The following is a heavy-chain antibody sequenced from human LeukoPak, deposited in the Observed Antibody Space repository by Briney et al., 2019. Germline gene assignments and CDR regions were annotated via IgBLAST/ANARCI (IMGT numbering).Heavy chain of an antibody. V-gene: IGHV4-34*01. Sequence: PGGSLRLSCAASGFTFSSYEMNWVRQPPGKGLEWIGEINHSGSTNYNPSLKSRVTISVDTSKNQFSLKLSSVTAADTAVYYCARGRSRQWLVRFAGGQKYYFDYWGQGTLVTVSS. CDR1: GFTFSSYE. D-gene: IGHD6-19*01. CDR2: INHSGST. J-gene: IGHJ4*02. CDR3: ARGRSRQWLVRFAGGQKYYFDY.